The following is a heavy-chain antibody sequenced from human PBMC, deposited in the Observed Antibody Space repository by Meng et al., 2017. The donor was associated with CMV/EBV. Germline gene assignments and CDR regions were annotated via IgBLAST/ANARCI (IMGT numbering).Heavy chain of an antibody. V-gene: IGHV3-53*01. J-gene: IGHJ4*02. D-gene: IGHD6-13*01. CDR2: IYSGGST. CDR3: ARKGIGYYFDY. Sequence: LSLAASGCTVSSNYMCRVRQAPGKGLEWVSVIYSGGSTYYADSVKGRFTISRDNSKNTLYLQMNSLRAEDTAVYYCARKGIGYYFDYWGQGTLVTVSS. CDR1: GCTVSSNY.